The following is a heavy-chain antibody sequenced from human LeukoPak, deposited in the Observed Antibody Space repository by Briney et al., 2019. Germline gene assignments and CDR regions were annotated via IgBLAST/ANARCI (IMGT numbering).Heavy chain of an antibody. J-gene: IGHJ4*02. D-gene: IGHD1-26*01. Sequence: SETLSLTCTVSGDSISSSSSYWGWIRQPPGEGLEWIGSIYYSGSTYYNTSLKSRVTISVDTSKNQFSLRLNSVTAVDTAVYYCVGGSYYWGQGTLVTVSS. CDR1: GDSISSSSSY. CDR3: VGGSYY. V-gene: IGHV4-39*07. CDR2: IYYSGST.